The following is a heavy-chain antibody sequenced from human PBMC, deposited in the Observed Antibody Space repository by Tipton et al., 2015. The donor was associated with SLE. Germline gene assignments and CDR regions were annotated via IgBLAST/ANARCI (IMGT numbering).Heavy chain of an antibody. D-gene: IGHD3-10*01. J-gene: IGHJ5*02. CDR3: ARDMWGGSRWNWFDP. Sequence: QLVQSGAEVKKPGASVNVSCKASGYTFTDSFLHWVRQAPGQGPEWMGWINPYSGGTNYAQRFQGRVTLTRDTSINTVYMELSGLTSDDTAVYYCARDMWGGSRWNWFDPWGQGTLVTVSS. CDR2: INPYSGGT. CDR1: GYTFTDSF. V-gene: IGHV1-2*02.